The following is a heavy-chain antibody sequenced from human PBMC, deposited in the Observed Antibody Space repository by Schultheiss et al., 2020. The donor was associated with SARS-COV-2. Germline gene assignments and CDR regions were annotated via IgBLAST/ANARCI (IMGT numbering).Heavy chain of an antibody. J-gene: IGHJ6*03. CDR2: VNHSGAT. Sequence: SQTLSLTCAVYGGSFSGYFWTWIRQSPGKGLEWIGEVNHSGATHYSPSLKRRVTISVDTSKSQFSLRLRSVTAADTAVYYCARGFVPYYYYYMDVWGKGTTVTVSS. CDR3: ARGFVPYYYYYMDV. D-gene: IGHD6-6*01. CDR1: GGSFSGYF. V-gene: IGHV4-34*01.